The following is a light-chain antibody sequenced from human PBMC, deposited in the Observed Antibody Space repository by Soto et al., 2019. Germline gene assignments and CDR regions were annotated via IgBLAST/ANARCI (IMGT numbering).Light chain of an antibody. CDR3: TSYTGSNNLEV. Sequence: ALTQPASVSGSPGQSITISCTGTSSDIGAYNYDSLYRQHPGKAPQLLIYDVNNRPSGVSHRFSGSKSGNTASLTISGLQSEAEADYFCTSYTGSNNLEVFGHGTKVTVL. CDR2: DVN. CDR1: SSDIGAYNY. V-gene: IGLV2-14*03. J-gene: IGLJ1*01.